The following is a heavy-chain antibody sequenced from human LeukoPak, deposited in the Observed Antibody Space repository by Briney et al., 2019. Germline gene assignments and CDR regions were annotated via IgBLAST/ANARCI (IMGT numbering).Heavy chain of an antibody. CDR2: IYTSGST. CDR1: GDSISSYS. D-gene: IGHD1-26*01. J-gene: IGHJ5*02. V-gene: IGHV4-4*07. CDR3: AVPRYSGSWNWFDP. Sequence: PSETLSLTCTVSGDSISSYSWSWIRQPAGKGLEWIGRIYTSGSTNYNPSLKSRVTMSVDTSKNQLSLKLSSVTAADTAVYYCAVPRYSGSWNWFDPWGQGTLVTVSS.